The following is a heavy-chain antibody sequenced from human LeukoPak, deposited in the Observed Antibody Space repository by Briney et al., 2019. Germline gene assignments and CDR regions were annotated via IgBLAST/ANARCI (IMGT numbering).Heavy chain of an antibody. CDR2: ISLRRGGT. D-gene: IGHD1-14*01. V-gene: IGHV1-2*05. CDR1: GYTFTDYY. Sequence: AAVKVSCKSYGYTFTDYYMHWVRQAPGQGLEWMGRISLRRGGTNYAQEFQGRVTVNRETSISTVYVEVSRRRANERHGCFCMLVSLWDYWGQGTLVTVSS. J-gene: IGHJ4*02. CDR3: MLVSLWDY.